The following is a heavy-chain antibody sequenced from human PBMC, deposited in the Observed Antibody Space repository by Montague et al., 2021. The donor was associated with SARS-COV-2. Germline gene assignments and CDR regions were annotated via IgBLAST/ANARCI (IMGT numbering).Heavy chain of an antibody. Sequence: SETLSLTCAVYGGSFGDDHWSWIRQPPGKGLEWIGNIRQSGRTNXNPSLKSRVTISVDTSKNQFSLKLTSVTAADTGLYFCARGHLSASMIVVVFTSAFYYFDYWGQGAQVTVSS. J-gene: IGHJ4*02. CDR2: IRQSGRT. V-gene: IGHV4-34*01. D-gene: IGHD3-22*01. CDR1: GGSFGDDH. CDR3: ARGHLSASMIVVVFTSAFYYFDY.